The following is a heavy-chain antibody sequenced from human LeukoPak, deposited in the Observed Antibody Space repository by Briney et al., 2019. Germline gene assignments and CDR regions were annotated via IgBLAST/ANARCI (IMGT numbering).Heavy chain of an antibody. V-gene: IGHV4-34*01. J-gene: IGHJ6*02. D-gene: IGHD6-6*01. CDR1: GGSFSGYY. CDR3: ATIAARRGHYYYYYGMDV. CDR2: INHSGST. Sequence: PSETLSLTCAVYGGSFSGYYWSWIRQPPGKGLEWIGEINHSGSTNYNPSPKSRVTISVDTSKNQFSLKLSSVTAADTAVYYCATIAARRGHYYYYYGMDVWGQGTTVTVSS.